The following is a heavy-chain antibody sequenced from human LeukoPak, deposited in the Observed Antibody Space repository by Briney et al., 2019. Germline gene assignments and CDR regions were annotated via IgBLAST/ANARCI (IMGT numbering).Heavy chain of an antibody. J-gene: IGHJ4*02. V-gene: IGHV1-2*02. CDR2: INPNSGGT. D-gene: IGHD1-26*01. CDR1: GYTFTGYY. CDR3: ARGEVLLGLDY. Sequence: EASVKVSCKASGYTFTGYYMHWVRQAPGQGLEWMAWINPNSGGTNYAQRFQGRVTMTTDTSISTAYMELSRLTSDDTAVYYCARGEVLLGLDYWGQGTLVTVSS.